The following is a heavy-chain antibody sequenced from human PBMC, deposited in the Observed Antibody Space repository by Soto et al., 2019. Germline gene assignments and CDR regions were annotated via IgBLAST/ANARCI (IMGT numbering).Heavy chain of an antibody. J-gene: IGHJ4*02. CDR2: IYWDDDK. V-gene: IGHV2-5*02. CDR1: GFSLSTSGVG. Sequence: SGPTLVNPTQPLTLTCTFSGFSLSTSGVGVAWIRQPPGKALEWLALIYWDDDKRYSPSLTSRLTITRDTSKNQVILTMTNMDPVDTATYYCARRLVAARPFDYWGQGTLVTVSS. D-gene: IGHD6-6*01. CDR3: ARRLVAARPFDY.